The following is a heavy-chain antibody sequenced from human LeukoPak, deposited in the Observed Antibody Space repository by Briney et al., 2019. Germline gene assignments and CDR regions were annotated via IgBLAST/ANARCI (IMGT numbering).Heavy chain of an antibody. CDR3: ARERQDTILYSGAFDI. V-gene: IGHV3-30-3*01. Sequence: GRSLRLSCAASGFTFSTYFMHWVRQAPGKGLEWVADIASDGSHTFYVESVKGRFTISRDNSKNTLYLQMNSLRAEDTAVYFCARERQDTILYSGAFDIWGQGTMVTVSS. CDR2: IASDGSHT. D-gene: IGHD2-21*01. J-gene: IGHJ3*02. CDR1: GFTFSTYF.